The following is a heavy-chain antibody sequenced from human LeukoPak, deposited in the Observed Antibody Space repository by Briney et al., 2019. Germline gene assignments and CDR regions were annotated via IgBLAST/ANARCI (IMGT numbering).Heavy chain of an antibody. Sequence: GGSLRLSCVASGLTFSSYWMHWVRQAPGKGLEWVSCINGDGSTKSYADSVKGRFTVSRDNAKNTLYLQMNSLRVADTAVYFCVKEVFNWGQGTLVTVSS. CDR1: GLTFSSYW. V-gene: IGHV3-74*01. CDR3: VKEVFN. J-gene: IGHJ4*02. CDR2: INGDGSTK.